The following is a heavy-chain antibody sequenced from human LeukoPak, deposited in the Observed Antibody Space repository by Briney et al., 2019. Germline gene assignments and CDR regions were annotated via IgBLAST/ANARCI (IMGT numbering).Heavy chain of an antibody. V-gene: IGHV4-59*01. D-gene: IGHD3-16*02. CDR1: GGSISSYY. CDR2: IYYSGST. CDR3: ARSVGELSFNWFDP. J-gene: IGHJ5*02. Sequence: PWETLSLTCTVSGGSISSYYWSWIRQPPGKGLEWIGYIYYSGSTNYNPSLKSRVTISVDTSKNQFSLKLSSVTAADTAVYYCARSVGELSFNWFDPWGQGTLVTVSS.